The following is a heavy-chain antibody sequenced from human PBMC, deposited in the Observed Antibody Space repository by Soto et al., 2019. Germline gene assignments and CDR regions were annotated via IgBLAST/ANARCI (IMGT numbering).Heavy chain of an antibody. Sequence: QVQLVQSGAEEKKPGASVKVSCKASGYTFTSYAMHWVRQAPGQRLEWMGWINAGNGKTKYSQKFQGRVTIARDTSASTAYMELSSLRSEDTAVYYCARLFVGYGCNSVDYWGQGTLVTVSS. D-gene: IGHD4-17*01. J-gene: IGHJ4*02. CDR3: ARLFVGYGCNSVDY. CDR2: INAGNGKT. CDR1: GYTFTSYA. V-gene: IGHV1-3*05.